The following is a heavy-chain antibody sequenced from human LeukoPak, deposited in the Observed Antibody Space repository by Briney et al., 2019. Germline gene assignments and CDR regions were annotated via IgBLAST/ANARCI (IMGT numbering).Heavy chain of an antibody. Sequence: GGSLRLSCAASGFTFSSYGMPRVRQAPGKGLEWVSYISSSSSTIYYADSVKGRFTISRDNAKNSLYLQMNSLRAEDTAVYYCARDPRQQLVKDWFDPWGQGTLVTVSS. J-gene: IGHJ5*02. D-gene: IGHD6-13*01. CDR1: GFTFSSYG. CDR2: ISSSSSTI. CDR3: ARDPRQQLVKDWFDP. V-gene: IGHV3-48*01.